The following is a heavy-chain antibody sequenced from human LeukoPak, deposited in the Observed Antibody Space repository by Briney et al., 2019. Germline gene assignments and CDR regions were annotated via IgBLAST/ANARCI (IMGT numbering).Heavy chain of an antibody. CDR1: GFTFSSYG. CDR2: ISGSGGST. J-gene: IGHJ4*02. D-gene: IGHD1-1*01. CDR3: ARVRWKAFDY. Sequence: GGSLRLSCAASGFTFSSYGMSWVRQAPGKGLEWVSAISGSGGSTYYADSVKGRFTISRDNSKNTLYLQMNSLRAEDTAVYYCARVRWKAFDYWGQGTLVTVSS. V-gene: IGHV3-23*01.